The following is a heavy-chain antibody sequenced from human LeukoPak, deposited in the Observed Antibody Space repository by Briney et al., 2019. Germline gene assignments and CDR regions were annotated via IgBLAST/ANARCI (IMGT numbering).Heavy chain of an antibody. D-gene: IGHD3-3*01. V-gene: IGHV3-21*01. Sequence: GGSLRLSCAASGFTFSSYSMNWVRQAPGKGLKWVSSISSSSSYIYYADSVKGRFTISRDNAKNSLYLQMNSLRAEDTAVYYCARDRTSLRFLEWLLDGMDVWGQGTTVTVSS. CDR1: GFTFSSYS. CDR3: ARDRTSLRFLEWLLDGMDV. CDR2: ISSSSSYI. J-gene: IGHJ6*02.